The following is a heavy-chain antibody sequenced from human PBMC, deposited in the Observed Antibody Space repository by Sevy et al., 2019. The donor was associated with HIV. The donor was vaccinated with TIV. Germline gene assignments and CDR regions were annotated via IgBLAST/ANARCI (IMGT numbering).Heavy chain of an antibody. CDR1: GFTFSTYT. CDR2: ISSSTNNI. D-gene: IGHD3-16*01. J-gene: IGHJ4*02. CDR3: AREAVNGKFGFYFDY. V-gene: IGHV3-21*01. Sequence: GGSLRLSCVASGFTFSTYTMNWVRQAPGKGLEWVSSISSSTNNIYYADSMKGRFTISRDNAKNSLYLQMNSLRAEDTAVYFCAREAVNGKFGFYFDYWGQGTPVTVSS.